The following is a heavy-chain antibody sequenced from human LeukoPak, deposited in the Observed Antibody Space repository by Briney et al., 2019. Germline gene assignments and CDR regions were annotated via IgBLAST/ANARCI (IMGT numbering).Heavy chain of an antibody. CDR3: TRTPQQQLVQYFQH. V-gene: IGHV3-73*01. Sequence: GGSLRLSCAASGFTFSGSAMHWVRQASGKGLEWVGRIRSKANSYATAYASSVKGRFTISRDDSKNTAYLQMNSLKTEDTAVYYCTRTPQQQLVQYFQHWGQGTLVTVSS. CDR1: GFTFSGSA. D-gene: IGHD6-13*01. J-gene: IGHJ1*01. CDR2: IRSKANSYAT.